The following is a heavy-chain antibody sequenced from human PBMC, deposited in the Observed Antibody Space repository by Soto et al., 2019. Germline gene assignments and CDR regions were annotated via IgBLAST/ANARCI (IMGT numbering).Heavy chain of an antibody. D-gene: IGHD2-15*01. J-gene: IGHJ6*02. CDR2: IDPSDSYT. CDR3: ARQEDIVIRGYYYGMDV. Sequence: PGESLKISCKGSGYSFTSYWISWVRQMPGKGLEWMGRIDPSDSYTNYSPSFQGHVTISADKSISTAYLQWSSLKAPDTAMYYCARQEDIVIRGYYYGMDVWGQGTTVTVSS. CDR1: GYSFTSYW. V-gene: IGHV5-10-1*01.